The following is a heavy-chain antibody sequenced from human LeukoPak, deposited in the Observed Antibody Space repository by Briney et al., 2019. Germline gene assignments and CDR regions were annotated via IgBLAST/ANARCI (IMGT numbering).Heavy chain of an antibody. J-gene: IGHJ3*02. CDR1: GYSFTSYW. CDR3: ARSRERLRWHHDAFDI. V-gene: IGHV5-51*01. Sequence: GESLKISCKGSGYSFTSYWIGWVRQMPGKGLEWMGIIYPGDSDTRYSPSFQGQVTISADKSISTAYLQWSSLKASDTAMYSCARSRERLRWHHDAFDIWGQGTMVTVSS. CDR2: IYPGDSDT. D-gene: IGHD4-23*01.